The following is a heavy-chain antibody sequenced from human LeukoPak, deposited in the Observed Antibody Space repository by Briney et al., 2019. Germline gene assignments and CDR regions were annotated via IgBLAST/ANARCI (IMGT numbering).Heavy chain of an antibody. Sequence: NASETLSLTCTVSGGSISSYYWSWIRQPPGKGLEWIGYIYYSGSTNYNPSLKSRVTISVDTSRNQFSLKLSSVTAADTAVYYCARSQLQGGWFDPWGQGTLVTVSS. D-gene: IGHD2-2*01. CDR2: IYYSGST. CDR1: GGSISSYY. J-gene: IGHJ5*02. V-gene: IGHV4-59*01. CDR3: ARSQLQGGWFDP.